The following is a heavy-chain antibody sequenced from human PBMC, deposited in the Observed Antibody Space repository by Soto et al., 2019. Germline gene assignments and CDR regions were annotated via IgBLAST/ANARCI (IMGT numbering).Heavy chain of an antibody. CDR3: SRGPSHGAFGC. D-gene: IGHD5-18*01. J-gene: IGHJ4*02. V-gene: IGHV1-2*02. CDR1: GYTFTAYY. Sequence: QVHLVQSGAEVKKPGASVKVSCKASGYTFTAYYLHWFRQAPGQGPEWMGWINPYVGDTKYSQKFQGRVTMTRDTSIDTAYMELSRLKSDDTAVYYCSRGPSHGAFGCWGQGTSVTVSS. CDR2: INPYVGDT.